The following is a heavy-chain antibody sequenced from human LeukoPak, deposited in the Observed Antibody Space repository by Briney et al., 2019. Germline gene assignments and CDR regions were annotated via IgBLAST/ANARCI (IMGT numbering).Heavy chain of an antibody. CDR3: SSTYGSGSHFDY. CDR2: IMPLFGTA. Sequence: SVKVSCKASGGTFNSYAISWVRQAPGQGLEWMGGIMPLFGTANYAQEFQGRVTFTTDESASTAYIEVYSLGSEDDGEYDCSSTYGSGSHFDYWGQGTLVTVSS. D-gene: IGHD3-10*01. J-gene: IGHJ4*02. V-gene: IGHV1-69*05. CDR1: GGTFNSYA.